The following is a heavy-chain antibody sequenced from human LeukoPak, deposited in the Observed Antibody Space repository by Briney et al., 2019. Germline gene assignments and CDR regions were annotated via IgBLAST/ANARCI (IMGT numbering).Heavy chain of an antibody. J-gene: IGHJ4*02. CDR3: ARRAVRGVGGVFDY. CDR2: IYPGDSDT. CDR1: GYSLTSYW. D-gene: IGHD3-10*01. Sequence: GESLKIACQGSGYSLTSYWIGCVRHMHGKGLEWIGIIYPGDSDTRYSPSLQGQVTISADKSISTAYLQWSSLKASDTAMYYCARRAVRGVGGVFDYWGQGTLVTVSS. V-gene: IGHV5-51*01.